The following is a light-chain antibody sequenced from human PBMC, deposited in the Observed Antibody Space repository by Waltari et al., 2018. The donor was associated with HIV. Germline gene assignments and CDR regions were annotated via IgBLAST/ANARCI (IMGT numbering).Light chain of an antibody. CDR2: GNI. V-gene: IGLV1-40*01. CDR3: QSYDSNLKVI. CDR1: TSNIRAPYD. Sequence: QSVLTQPPSVSGAPGQRVTISCTGSTSNIRAPYDLHWYQQFPKKAPRLLIYGNINRPSGVPDRFSGSKSGTSASLAISGLQAEDEADYYCQSYDSNLKVIFGGGTKVTVL. J-gene: IGLJ2*01.